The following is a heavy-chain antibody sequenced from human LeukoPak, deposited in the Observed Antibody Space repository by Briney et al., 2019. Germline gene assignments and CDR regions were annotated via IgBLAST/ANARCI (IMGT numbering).Heavy chain of an antibody. CDR3: ARSDPTVAGTY. V-gene: IGHV1-18*04. CDR1: GYTFTSYG. Sequence: ASVKVSCKASGYTFTSYGINWVRQAPGQGLEWMGWISAYDGNTNYAQKFQGRVTVTTDTSTSTAYMEVRSLRSDDTAVYYCARSDPTVAGTYWGQGTLVTVSS. D-gene: IGHD6-19*01. J-gene: IGHJ4*02. CDR2: ISAYDGNT.